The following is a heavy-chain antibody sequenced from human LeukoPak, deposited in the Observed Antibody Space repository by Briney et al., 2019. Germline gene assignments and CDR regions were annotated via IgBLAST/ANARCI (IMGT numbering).Heavy chain of an antibody. CDR1: GGSVSSGSYY. V-gene: IGHV4-61*01. J-gene: IGHJ4*02. Sequence: PSGTLSLTCTVSGGSVSSGSYYWSWIRQPPGKGLEWIGYIYYSGSTNYNPSLKSRVTISVDTSKNQFSLKLSSVTAADTAVYYCARDTGGGWNADWGQGTLVTVSS. D-gene: IGHD1-1*01. CDR2: IYYSGST. CDR3: ARDTGGGWNAD.